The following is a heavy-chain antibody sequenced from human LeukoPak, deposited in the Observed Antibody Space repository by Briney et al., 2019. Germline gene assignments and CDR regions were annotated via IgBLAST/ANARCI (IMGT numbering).Heavy chain of an antibody. J-gene: IGHJ5*02. CDR1: GFTFGSYA. Sequence: GGSLRLSCAASGFTFGSYAMNWVRQAPGKGLEWVSAISGTGDSPHYADSVKGRFTISRDNSKNTLYLQVNSLRAEDTAFYYCAKDIGWFDPWGQGTLVTVSS. V-gene: IGHV3-23*01. CDR3: AKDIGWFDP. CDR2: ISGTGDSP.